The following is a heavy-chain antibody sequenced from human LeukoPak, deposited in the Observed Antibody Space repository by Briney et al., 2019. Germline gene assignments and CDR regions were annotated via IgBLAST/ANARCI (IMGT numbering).Heavy chain of an antibody. J-gene: IGHJ4*02. V-gene: IGHV1-2*04. CDR3: ARVYLSSGATTYLYFDY. CDR1: GYTFTGYY. Sequence: GSVKVSCKASGYTFTGYYMHWVRQAPGQGLEWMGWINPNSGGTNYAQKFQGWVTMTRDTSISTAYMELSRLRSDDTAVYYCARVYLSSGATTYLYFDYWGQGTLVTVSS. D-gene: IGHD1-26*01. CDR2: INPNSGGT.